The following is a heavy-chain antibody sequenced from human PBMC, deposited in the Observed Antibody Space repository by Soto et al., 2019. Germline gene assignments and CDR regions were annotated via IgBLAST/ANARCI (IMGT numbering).Heavy chain of an antibody. J-gene: IGHJ4*02. CDR3: TTGSTSTKNY. CDR2: IKSKTDGLTT. Sequence: PGGSLRLSCAASGFTFSNAWWSWVRQAPGKGLEWVVRIKSKTDGLTTDYTAPVKGRFTISRDDSKNTLYLQMNSLKIEDTDVYYCTTGSTSTKNYWGPGTLVTVSS. V-gene: IGHV3-15*01. D-gene: IGHD6-6*01. CDR1: GFTFSNAW.